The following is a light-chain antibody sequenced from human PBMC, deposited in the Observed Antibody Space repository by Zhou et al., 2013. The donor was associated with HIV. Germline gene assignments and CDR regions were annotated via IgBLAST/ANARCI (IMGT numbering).Light chain of an antibody. V-gene: IGKV3-15*01. CDR2: GAS. CDR1: ESLSRN. CDR3: QQYNNWPPYT. J-gene: IGKJ2*01. Sequence: EIVLTQSPATLSLSPGERATLSCRASESLSRNLAWYQQKPGQAPRLVIYGASNRATGIPARFSGSGSGTEFTLTISSLQSEDFAVYYCQQYNNWPPYTFGQGTKLEIK.